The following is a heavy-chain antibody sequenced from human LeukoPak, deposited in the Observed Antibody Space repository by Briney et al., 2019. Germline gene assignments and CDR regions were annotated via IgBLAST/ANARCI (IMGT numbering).Heavy chain of an antibody. V-gene: IGHV4-39*07. Sequence: SETLSLTCTVSGGSISSSSYYWGWIRQPPGKGLEWIGSIYYSGSTYYNPSLKSRVTISVDTSKNQFSLKLSSVTAADTAVYYCARDGTVGGNSWYFDYWGQGTLVTVSS. CDR3: ARDGTVGGNSWYFDY. CDR1: GGSISSSSYY. J-gene: IGHJ4*02. CDR2: IYYSGST. D-gene: IGHD4-23*01.